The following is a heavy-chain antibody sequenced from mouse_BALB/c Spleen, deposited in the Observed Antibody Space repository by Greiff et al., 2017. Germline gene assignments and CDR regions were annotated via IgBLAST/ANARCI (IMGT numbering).Heavy chain of an antibody. J-gene: IGHJ2*01. CDR2: ISSGSSTI. Sequence: EVKLVESGGGLVQPGGSRKLSCAASGFTFSSFGMHWVRQAPEKGLEWVAYISSGSSTIYYADTVKGRFTISRDNPKNTLFLQMTSLRSEDTAMYYCARSGLLLLFDYWGQGTTLTVSS. D-gene: IGHD2-3*01. V-gene: IGHV5-17*02. CDR1: GFTFSSFG. CDR3: ARSGLLLLFDY.